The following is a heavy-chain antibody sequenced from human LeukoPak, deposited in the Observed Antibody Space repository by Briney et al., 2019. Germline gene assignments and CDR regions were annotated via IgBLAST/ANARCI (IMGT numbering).Heavy chain of an antibody. CDR2: ISSSSSTI. D-gene: IGHD6-19*01. Sequence: PGGSLRLSCAASGFTFSDYNMNWVRQAPGKGLEWLSYISSSSSTIYYADSVKGRFTISRDNAKNSLYVQMNSLRDEDTAVYYCARAAGPGFDYWGQGTLVTVSS. CDR1: GFTFSDYN. V-gene: IGHV3-48*02. J-gene: IGHJ4*02. CDR3: ARAAGPGFDY.